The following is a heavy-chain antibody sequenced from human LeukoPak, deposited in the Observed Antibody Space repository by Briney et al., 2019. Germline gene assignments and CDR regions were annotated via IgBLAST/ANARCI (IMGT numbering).Heavy chain of an antibody. CDR1: GGSFSGYY. V-gene: IGHV4-34*01. Sequence: SETLSLTCAVYGGSFSGYYWSWIRQPPGKGLEWIGEINHSGSTNYNPSLKSRVTISVDTSKNQFSLKLSSVTAADTAVYYCARARYSSGWYTPYYFDYWGQGTLVTVSS. CDR2: INHSGST. D-gene: IGHD6-19*01. J-gene: IGHJ4*02. CDR3: ARARYSSGWYTPYYFDY.